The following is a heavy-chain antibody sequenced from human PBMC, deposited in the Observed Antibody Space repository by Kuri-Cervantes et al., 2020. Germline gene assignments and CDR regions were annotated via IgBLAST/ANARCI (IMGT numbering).Heavy chain of an antibody. CDR2: INWNGDST. J-gene: IGHJ3*02. V-gene: IGHV3-20*04. Sequence: GGSLRLSCAASGFPFDDYGMSWVRQSPGKGLEWVSGINWNGDSTRYADSVKGRFTISRDNAKNSLHLQMNSLRVEDTALYYSARDQGSSGYYFFHAFDIWGQGTMVTVSS. CDR1: GFPFDDYG. CDR3: ARDQGSSGYYFFHAFDI. D-gene: IGHD3-22*01.